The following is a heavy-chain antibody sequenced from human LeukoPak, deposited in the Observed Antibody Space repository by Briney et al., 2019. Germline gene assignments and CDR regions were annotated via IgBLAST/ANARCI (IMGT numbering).Heavy chain of an antibody. CDR2: INHSGST. Sequence: ASETLSLTCAVYGGSFSGYYWSWIRQPPGKGLEWIGEINHSGSTNYNPSLKSRVTISVDTSKNQFSLKLSSVTAADTAVYYCARGGRDTHSAAPVGGSIRYYHGMDVWGQGTTVTVSS. CDR3: ARGGRDTHSAAPVGGSIRYYHGMDV. J-gene: IGHJ6*02. V-gene: IGHV4-34*01. D-gene: IGHD3-16*01. CDR1: GGSFSGYY.